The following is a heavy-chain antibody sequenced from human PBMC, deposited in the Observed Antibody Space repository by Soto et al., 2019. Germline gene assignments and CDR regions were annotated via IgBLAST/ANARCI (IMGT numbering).Heavy chain of an antibody. CDR2: IFHGGST. CDR3: ARPHYDSNTFYYFFDY. J-gene: IGHJ4*02. V-gene: IGHV4-34*12. CDR1: GGSFSGYF. D-gene: IGHD3-22*01. Sequence: SETLSLTCAVYGGSFSGYFWSWIRQPPGKGLEWIGEIFHGGSTNYSPSLKSRVTISVDTSKNQFSLEPSSVTAADTAVYYCARPHYDSNTFYYFFDYWGQGTLVTVSS.